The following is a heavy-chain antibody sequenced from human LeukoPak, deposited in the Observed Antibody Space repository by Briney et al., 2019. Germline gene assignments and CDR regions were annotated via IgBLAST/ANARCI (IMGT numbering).Heavy chain of an antibody. CDR1: GFTFSTYS. D-gene: IGHD2-15*01. CDR2: ISSGSNAI. J-gene: IGHJ4*02. Sequence: GGSLRLSCAASGFTFSTYSMIWVRQAPGKGLEWISYISSGSNAIYADSVKGRFTISRDNAKNSLSLQMNSLRAEDTAVYYCARDPDRGCSGGSCYSDYWGQGTLVTVSS. CDR3: ARDPDRGCSGGSCYSDY. V-gene: IGHV3-48*04.